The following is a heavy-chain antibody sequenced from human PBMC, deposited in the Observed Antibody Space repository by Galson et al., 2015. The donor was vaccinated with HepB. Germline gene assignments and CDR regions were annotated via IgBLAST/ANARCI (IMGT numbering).Heavy chain of an antibody. Sequence: CAISGDSVSSSSAAWNWIRQSPSRGLEWLGRTYYRSKWYNDYAASVKSRITINPDTSKNQFSLQLNSVTPEDTALYYCARWSIKRFDHWGQGALVTVSS. CDR3: ARWSIKRFDH. D-gene: IGHD3-3*02. CDR2: TYYRSKWYN. CDR1: GDSVSSSSAA. J-gene: IGHJ4*02. V-gene: IGHV6-1*01.